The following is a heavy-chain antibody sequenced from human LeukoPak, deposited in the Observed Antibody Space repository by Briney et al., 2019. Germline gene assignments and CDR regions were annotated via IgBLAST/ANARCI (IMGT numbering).Heavy chain of an antibody. J-gene: IGHJ6*03. Sequence: SETLSLTCTVSGGSISSHYWSWIRQPPGKGLEWIGYIYYSGSTNYNPSLKSRVTISVDTSKNQFSLKLSSVTAADTAVYYCAREGGYSYGYRDYYYYVDVWGKGTRSPSP. CDR3: AREGGYSYGYRDYYYYVDV. V-gene: IGHV4-59*11. CDR2: IYYSGST. CDR1: GGSISSHY. D-gene: IGHD5-18*01.